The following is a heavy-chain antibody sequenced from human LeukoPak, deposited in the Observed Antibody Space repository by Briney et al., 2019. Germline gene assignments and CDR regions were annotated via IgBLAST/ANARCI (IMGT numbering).Heavy chain of an antibody. D-gene: IGHD6-19*01. V-gene: IGHV4-61*02. J-gene: IGHJ4*02. CDR2: IYTSGST. CDR3: ARVAVAGTDY. CDR1: GGSISSGSYY. Sequence: PSETLSLTCTVSGGSISSGSYYWSWIRQPAGKGLEWIGRIYTSGSTNYNPSLKSRVTISLDTSKNQFSLQLSSVTAADTAVYYCARVAVAGTDYWGQGTLVTVSS.